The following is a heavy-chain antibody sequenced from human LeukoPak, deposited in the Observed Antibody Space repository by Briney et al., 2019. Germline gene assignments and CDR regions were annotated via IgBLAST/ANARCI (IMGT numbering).Heavy chain of an antibody. J-gene: IGHJ3*01. CDR1: GGSISTYY. Sequence: KPSETLSLTCTVSGGSISTYYWNWIRQPPGRGLEWIGYSSYGGSTRYNLSLKSRVSIVVDTSKNQFSLKLSSVTAADTAVYYCARASDYDNDSFHLWGQGTLVTVSS. D-gene: IGHD5-12*01. V-gene: IGHV4-59*01. CDR2: SSYGGST. CDR3: ARASDYDNDSFHL.